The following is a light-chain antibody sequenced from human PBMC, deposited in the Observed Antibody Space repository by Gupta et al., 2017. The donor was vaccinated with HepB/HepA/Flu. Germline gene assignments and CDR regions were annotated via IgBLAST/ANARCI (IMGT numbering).Light chain of an antibody. J-gene: IGKJ5*01. CDR3: QQRSNWPPST. Sequence: EIVLTQSPATLSLSPGERATLSCRASQSVSSYLAWYQQKPGQAPRLLIYDASNRATGIPARFSGSGYGTDFTLTISSREPEDFAVYYCQQRSNWPPSTFGQGTQMEIK. CDR1: QSVSSY. CDR2: DAS. V-gene: IGKV3-11*01.